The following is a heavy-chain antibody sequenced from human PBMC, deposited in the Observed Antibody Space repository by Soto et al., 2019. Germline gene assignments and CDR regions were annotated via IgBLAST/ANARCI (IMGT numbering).Heavy chain of an antibody. CDR2: ISNDGQTE. CDR1: GFTFSSYG. J-gene: IGHJ6*02. CDR3: AKEGPGGGRHFYYGMDV. Sequence: QMQLLESGGGVVQAGTSLRLSCVASGFTFSSYGFHWVRQRPGKGLEWVAVISNDGQTEYYRESVKGRFCVSRERPGNAVYLQMTSLRVEDTAVYYCAKEGPGGGRHFYYGMDVWGQGTTVTVSS. V-gene: IGHV3-30*18. D-gene: IGHD1-26*01.